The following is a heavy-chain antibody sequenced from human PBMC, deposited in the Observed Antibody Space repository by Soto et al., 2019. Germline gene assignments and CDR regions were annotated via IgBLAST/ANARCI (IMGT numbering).Heavy chain of an antibody. CDR2: ISYGGDNK. CDR1: GFIFSDYA. Sequence: QVQLVESGGGVVQPGRSLRLSCAASGFIFSDYAMQWVRQAPGKGLEWVAVISYGGDNKYYADSVRGRFAISRDNLKNTLDLQMNSLNPEDTTVYHCAKARHSTSWYGLEADLWGQGTLVTVSS. J-gene: IGHJ4*02. CDR3: AKARHSTSWYGLEADL. D-gene: IGHD6-13*01. V-gene: IGHV3-30*09.